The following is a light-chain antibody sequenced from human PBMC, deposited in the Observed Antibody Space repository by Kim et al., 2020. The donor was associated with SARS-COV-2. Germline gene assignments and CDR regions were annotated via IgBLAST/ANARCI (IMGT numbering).Light chain of an antibody. J-gene: IGKJ1*01. CDR2: GAS. Sequence: SPGERPTLPCRASQTVTSNYLAWYQQKPGQAPRLLIYGASSRATGISDRFSGSGSGTDFTLTISRLEPEDFAVYYCQQYGSSPATFGQGTKVDIK. CDR1: QTVTSNY. V-gene: IGKV3-20*01. CDR3: QQYGSSPAT.